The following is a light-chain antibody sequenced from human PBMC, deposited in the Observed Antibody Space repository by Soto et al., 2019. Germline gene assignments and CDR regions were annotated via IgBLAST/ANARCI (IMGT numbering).Light chain of an antibody. J-gene: IGKJ2*01. V-gene: IGKV3-11*01. CDR1: QSVSSY. CDR3: QQYNNWPPRYT. Sequence: EIVLTQSPVTLSLSPGERATLSCRASQSVSSYLAWYQQKPGQAPRLLIYDASNRATGIPARFSGGGSGTDFTLTIDNLEPEDFAVYYCQQYNNWPPRYTFGQGTKLEIK. CDR2: DAS.